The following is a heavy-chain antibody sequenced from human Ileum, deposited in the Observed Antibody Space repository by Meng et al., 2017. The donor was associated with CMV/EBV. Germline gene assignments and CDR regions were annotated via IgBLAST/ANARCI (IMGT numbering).Heavy chain of an antibody. CDR2: ISRSGSTI. V-gene: IGHV3-48*03. CDR1: GFTFSSYE. Sequence: GESLKISCAASGFTFSSYEMNWVRQAPGKGLEWVSYISRSGSTIYYADSVKGRFTISRDNAKNSLYLQMNSLRAEDTAVYYCARDRPDRYCSSTSCYRNPYYYYGMDVWGQGTTVTVSS. J-gene: IGHJ6*02. D-gene: IGHD2-2*02. CDR3: ARDRPDRYCSSTSCYRNPYYYYGMDV.